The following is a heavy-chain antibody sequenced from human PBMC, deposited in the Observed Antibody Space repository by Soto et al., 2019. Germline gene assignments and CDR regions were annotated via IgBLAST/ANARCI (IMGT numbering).Heavy chain of an antibody. Sequence: GESLKISCKGSGYSFTSYWIGWVRQMPGKGLEWMGIIYPGDSNTRYSPSLQGQVTISVDKSISTAYLQWSSLKATDTAMYYYASYYYYGMDVWGQGTTVTVS. J-gene: IGHJ6*02. V-gene: IGHV5-51*01. CDR2: IYPGDSNT. CDR1: GYSFTSYW. CDR3: ASYYYYGMDV.